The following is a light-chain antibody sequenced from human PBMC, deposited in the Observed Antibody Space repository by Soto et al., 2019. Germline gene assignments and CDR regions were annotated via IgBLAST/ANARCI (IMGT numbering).Light chain of an antibody. J-gene: IGKJ1*01. V-gene: IGKV3-20*01. CDR1: QSVSSSY. CDR2: GAS. Sequence: EIVLTQSPGTLSLSPGERATLSCRASQSVSSSYLAWYQQKPGQAPRLLIYGASSRATGIPDRFRGSGSGTDFTLTISRLEPEDFAVYSCQQYGSSRTFGQGTKVEIK. CDR3: QQYGSSRT.